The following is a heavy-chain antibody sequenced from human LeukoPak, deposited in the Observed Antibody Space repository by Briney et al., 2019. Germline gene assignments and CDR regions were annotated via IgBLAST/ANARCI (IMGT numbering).Heavy chain of an antibody. V-gene: IGHV3-48*04. CDR1: GFTFSSYS. CDR3: ARDFRKFVRVVAY. D-gene: IGHD3-22*01. CDR2: ISSSSSTI. Sequence: GGSLRLSCAASGFTFSSYSMNWVRQAPGKGLEWVSYISSSSSTIYYADSVKGRFTISRDNAKNSLYLQMNSLRAEDTALYYCARDFRKFVRVVAYWGQGTLVTVSS. J-gene: IGHJ4*02.